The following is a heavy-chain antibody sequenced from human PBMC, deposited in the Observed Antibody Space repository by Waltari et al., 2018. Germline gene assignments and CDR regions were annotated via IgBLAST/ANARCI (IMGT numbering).Heavy chain of an antibody. V-gene: IGHV4-59*01. J-gene: IGHJ4*02. CDR2: IYYSGST. CDR1: GGSISSYY. D-gene: IGHD3-10*01. CDR3: ASVPYYGSPGRFDY. Sequence: QVQLQEPGPGLVKPSETLSLTCTVSGGSISSYYWSWIRQPPGKGLEWIGYIYYSGSTNYNPSLKSRVTISVDTSKNQFSLKLSSVTAADTAVYYCASVPYYGSPGRFDYWGQGTLVTVSS.